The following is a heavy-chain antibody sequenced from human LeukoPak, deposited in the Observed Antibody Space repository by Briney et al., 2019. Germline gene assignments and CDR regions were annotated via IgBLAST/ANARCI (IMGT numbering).Heavy chain of an antibody. J-gene: IGHJ4*01. CDR2: ISGSGGST. CDR3: AKDEGNYDILTGYYTYFDY. Sequence: GGSLRLSCAASGFTFSSYAMSWVRQAPGKGLEWVSAISGSGGSTYYADSVKGRFTISRDNSKNTLYLQMNSLRAEDTAVYYCAKDEGNYDILTGYYTYFDYWGQEPWSPSPQ. D-gene: IGHD3-9*01. V-gene: IGHV3-23*01. CDR1: GFTFSSYA.